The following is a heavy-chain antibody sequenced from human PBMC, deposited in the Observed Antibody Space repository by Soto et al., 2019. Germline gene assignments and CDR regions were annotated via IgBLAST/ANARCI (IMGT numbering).Heavy chain of an antibody. J-gene: IGHJ5*02. D-gene: IGHD6-13*01. CDR1: GGSFSSYY. CDR3: ARASSLGWFDP. V-gene: IGHV4-59*01. CDR2: IYYSGST. Sequence: SETLSLTCTVSGGSFSSYYWCWIRQPPGKGLEWIGYIYYSGSTNYNPSLKSRVTISVDTSKHKFSLKLSSVTAADTDVYYCARASSLGWFDPWGQGTLVTVS.